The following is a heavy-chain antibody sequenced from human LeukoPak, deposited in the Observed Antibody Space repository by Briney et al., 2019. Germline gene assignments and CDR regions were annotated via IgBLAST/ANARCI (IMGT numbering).Heavy chain of an antibody. CDR1: GYSISSGYY. Sequence: SETLSLTCTVSGYSISSGYYWGWIRQPPGKGLEWIGSIYHSGSTYYNPSLKSRVTISVDTSKNQFSLKLSSVTAADTAVYYCARRYGSGSYIDYWGQGTLVTVSS. V-gene: IGHV4-38-2*02. CDR3: ARRYGSGSYIDY. J-gene: IGHJ4*02. CDR2: IYHSGST. D-gene: IGHD3-10*01.